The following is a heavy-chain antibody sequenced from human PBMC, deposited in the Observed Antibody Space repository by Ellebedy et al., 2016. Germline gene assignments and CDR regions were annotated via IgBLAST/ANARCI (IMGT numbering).Heavy chain of an antibody. CDR1: GGTFSSYA. Sequence: ASVKVSCKASGGTFSSYAISWVRQAPGQGLEWMGRIIPILGIANYAQKFQGRVTITADKSTSTAYMELSSLRSEDTAVYYCARDGYYDSSGQYYYYGMDVWGQGTTVTVSS. D-gene: IGHD3-22*01. CDR2: IIPILGIA. V-gene: IGHV1-69*04. CDR3: ARDGYYDSSGQYYYYGMDV. J-gene: IGHJ6*02.